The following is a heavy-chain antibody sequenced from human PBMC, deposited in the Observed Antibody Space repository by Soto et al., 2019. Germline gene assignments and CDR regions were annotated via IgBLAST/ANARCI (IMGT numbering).Heavy chain of an antibody. D-gene: IGHD5-18*01. Sequence: SETLSISCAVSGECRSRYGCCCIRQPPGKGLEWIGYIYYSGSTNYNPSLTSRVTISVDTSKNQFSLKLSSVTAADTAVYYCARHRYSYGVYYFDYWGQGTLVTVS. CDR3: ARHRYSYGVYYFDY. CDR2: IYYSGST. V-gene: IGHV4-59*08. J-gene: IGHJ4*02. CDR1: GECRSRYG.